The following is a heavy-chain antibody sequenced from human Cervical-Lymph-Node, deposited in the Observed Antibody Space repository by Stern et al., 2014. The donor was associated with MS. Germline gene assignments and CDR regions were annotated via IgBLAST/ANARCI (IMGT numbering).Heavy chain of an antibody. J-gene: IGHJ6*02. V-gene: IGHV3-30*03. Sequence: VQLVGSGGGVVQPGRSLRLSCAASGFSLSSLGMHWVRQAPGRGLEWVAVVSFVGSNKMYGDSVKGRFSISSDNSNNTMYLQMNSLRPEDTAVYYCMGVGVGVDVWGQGTTVIVS. CDR3: MGVGVGVDV. CDR1: GFSLSSLG. CDR2: VSFVGSNK.